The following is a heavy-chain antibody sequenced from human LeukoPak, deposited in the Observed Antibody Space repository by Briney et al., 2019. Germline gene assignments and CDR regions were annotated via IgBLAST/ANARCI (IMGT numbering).Heavy chain of an antibody. CDR3: ARNRATNDY. V-gene: IGHV3-7*01. CDR1: GFTFKNYR. D-gene: IGHD1-26*01. J-gene: IGHJ4*02. Sequence: GGSLILSCSASGFTFKNYRMTWVRQAPGKGLEWVASMKDDGNEIQYVDSVKGRFTISRDNAKNSLYLQMNNLRAEDTAVYYCARNRATNDYWGQGTLVTVSS. CDR2: MKDDGNEI.